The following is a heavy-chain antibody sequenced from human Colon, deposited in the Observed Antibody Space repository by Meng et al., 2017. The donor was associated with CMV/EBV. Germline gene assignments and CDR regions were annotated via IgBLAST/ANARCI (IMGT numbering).Heavy chain of an antibody. J-gene: IGHJ2*01. D-gene: IGHD3-22*01. CDR3: ARDTPYYYDSSGDRSYWYFDL. CDR1: GYTFTGYY. CDR2: INPNSGGT. V-gene: IGHV1-2*02. Sequence: GESLKISCKASGYTFTGYYMHWVRQAPGQGLEWMGWINPNSGGTNYAQKFQGRVTMTRDTSISTAYMELSRLRSDDTAVYYCARDTPYYYDSSGDRSYWYFDLWGRGTLVTVSS.